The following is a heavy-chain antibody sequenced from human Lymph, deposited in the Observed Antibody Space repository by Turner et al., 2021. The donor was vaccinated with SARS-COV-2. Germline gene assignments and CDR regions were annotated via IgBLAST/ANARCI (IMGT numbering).Heavy chain of an antibody. CDR2: IKQDGREK. CDR1: GFTFSYYW. D-gene: IGHD1-26*01. J-gene: IGHJ4*02. Sequence: EVQLVESGGGLVQPGGSLRLSCAASGFTFSYYWMSWVRQAPGKGLEWVANIKQDGREKYYVDSVKGRFTISRDNAKNSLFLQMNSLRAEDTAVYYCARMGSSSWYFDYWGQGTLVTVSS. V-gene: IGHV3-7*01. CDR3: ARMGSSSWYFDY.